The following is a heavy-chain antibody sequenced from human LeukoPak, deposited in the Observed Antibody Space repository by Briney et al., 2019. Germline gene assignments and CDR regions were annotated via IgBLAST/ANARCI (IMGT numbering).Heavy chain of an antibody. D-gene: IGHD2-15*01. Sequence: GGSLRLSCAASGFTFSGSAVHWVRQSSGKGLEWVGHIDKKDNLYATAYAESVKGRFSISRDDSKDTAFLHRDSLKTEDTALYYCTRDRGTYNWFDPWGQGTLVTVSS. V-gene: IGHV3-73*01. CDR3: TRDRGTYNWFDP. CDR1: GFTFSGSA. J-gene: IGHJ5*02. CDR2: IDKKDNLYAT.